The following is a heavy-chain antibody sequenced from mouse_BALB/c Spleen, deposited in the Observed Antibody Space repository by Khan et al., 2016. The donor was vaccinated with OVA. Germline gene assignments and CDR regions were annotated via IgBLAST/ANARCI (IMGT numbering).Heavy chain of an antibody. V-gene: IGHV5-6*01. J-gene: IGHJ4*01. D-gene: IGHD1-2*01. Sequence: EVELVESGGDLVKPGGSLKLSCAASGFTFSSYGMSWVRQTPDKRLEWVATISSGGHYTYFPDSVRGRFTFSRDNAKNTLYLQMSSLRSEDTAKYYCARTSTTAKWNYYAMDYWGQGTSVTVAS. CDR2: ISSGGHYT. CDR3: ARTSTTAKWNYYAMDY. CDR1: GFTFSSYG.